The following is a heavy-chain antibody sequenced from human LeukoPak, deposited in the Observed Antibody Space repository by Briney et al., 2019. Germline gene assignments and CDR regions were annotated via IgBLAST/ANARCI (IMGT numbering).Heavy chain of an antibody. CDR1: GYTFTDYY. CDR2: TNPKSGDT. J-gene: IGHJ4*02. Sequence: ASVKVSCKASGYTFTDYYLFWVRQAPGHGLEWMAWTNPKSGDTRFAQRFDGRVTLTRDTSISTVYMELNSLTSDDTAIYYCSREDYWGQGTLVTVSS. V-gene: IGHV1-2*02. CDR3: SREDY.